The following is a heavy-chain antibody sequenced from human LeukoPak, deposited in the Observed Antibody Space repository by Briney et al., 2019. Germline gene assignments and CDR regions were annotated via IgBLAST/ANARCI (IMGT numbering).Heavy chain of an antibody. Sequence: GRSLRLSCAASGFTFSSYGMHWVRQAPGKGLEWVAVISYDGSNKYYADSVKGRFTISRDNSKNTLYLQMNSLRAEDTAVYYCAKDRSLYYYGSGISYWGQGTLVTVSS. J-gene: IGHJ4*02. CDR2: ISYDGSNK. CDR3: AKDRSLYYYGSGISY. V-gene: IGHV3-30*18. D-gene: IGHD3-10*01. CDR1: GFTFSSYG.